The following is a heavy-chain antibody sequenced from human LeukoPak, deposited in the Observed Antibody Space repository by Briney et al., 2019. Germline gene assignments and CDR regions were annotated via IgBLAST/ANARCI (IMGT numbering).Heavy chain of an antibody. J-gene: IGHJ4*02. Sequence: ASVKVSCKPSGYTFSGHYMHWVRQAPGQGLKWLGWINPITGDTNYAQKFQGSVTMTRDTSISTVYMELSSVTAADTAVYYCARGLNYYGSGRGDDYWGQGTLVTVSS. CDR3: ARGLNYYGSGRGDDY. CDR2: INPITGDT. D-gene: IGHD3-10*01. V-gene: IGHV1-2*02. CDR1: GYTFSGHY.